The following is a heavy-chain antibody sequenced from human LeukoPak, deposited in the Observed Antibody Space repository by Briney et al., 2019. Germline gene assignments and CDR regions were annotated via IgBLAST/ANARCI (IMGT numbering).Heavy chain of an antibody. J-gene: IGHJ4*02. D-gene: IGHD5-12*01. CDR3: ARLTSGYDSEPYYFDY. V-gene: IGHV4-30-2*03. CDR1: GGSISSGGYS. Sequence: PSQTLSLTCAVSGGSISSGGYSWSWIRQPPGKGLEWIGYIYHSGSTYYNPSLKSRVTISVDTSKNQFSLKLSSVTAADTAVYYCARLTSGYDSEPYYFDYWGQGTLVTVSS. CDR2: IYHSGST.